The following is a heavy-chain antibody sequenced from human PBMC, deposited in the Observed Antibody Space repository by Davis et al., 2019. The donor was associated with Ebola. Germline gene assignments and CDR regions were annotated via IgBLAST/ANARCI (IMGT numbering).Heavy chain of an antibody. CDR3: ATLAARGYYYGMDV. V-gene: IGHV4-39*01. J-gene: IGHJ6*02. Sequence: SETLSLTCAVSGGSISSSNWWSWVRQPPGKGLEWIGSIYYSGSTYYNPSLKSRVTISVDTSKNQFSLKLSSVTAADTAVYYCATLAARGYYYGMDVWGQGTTVTVSS. CDR2: IYYSGST. D-gene: IGHD6-6*01. CDR1: GGSISSSNW.